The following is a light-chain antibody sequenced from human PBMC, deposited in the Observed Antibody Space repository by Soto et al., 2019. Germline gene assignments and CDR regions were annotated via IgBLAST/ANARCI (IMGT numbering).Light chain of an antibody. CDR1: QSISSW. CDR3: QQYNSYSWT. J-gene: IGKJ1*01. Sequence: DIQMTQSPSTLSASVGDRVTITCRAGQSISSWLAWYQHKPGKAPKLLIYKASNLESGVPSRFSGSGSGTELTLTISSLQPDDFATYYCQQYNSYSWTFGQGTKVEIK. CDR2: KAS. V-gene: IGKV1-5*03.